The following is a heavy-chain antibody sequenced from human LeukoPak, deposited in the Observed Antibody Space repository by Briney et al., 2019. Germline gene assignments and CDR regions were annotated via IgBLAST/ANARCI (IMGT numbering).Heavy chain of an antibody. J-gene: IGHJ4*02. D-gene: IGHD2-2*01. CDR3: ARHEVPAMNFDY. CDR1: GGSISSGGYY. Sequence: PSETLSLTCTVSGGSISSGGYYWSWIRQPPGKGLEWIGSIYYSGSTYYNPSLKSRVTISVDTSKNQFSLKLSSVTAADTAVYYCARHEVPAMNFDYWGQGTLVTVSS. CDR2: IYYSGST. V-gene: IGHV4-39*01.